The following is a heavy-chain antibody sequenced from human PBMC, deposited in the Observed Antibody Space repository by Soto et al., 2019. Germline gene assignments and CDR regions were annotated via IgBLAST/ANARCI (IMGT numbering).Heavy chain of an antibody. CDR2: INPNTGGT. J-gene: IGHJ5*02. Sequence: QVQLVQSGAEVKKPGASVKVSCMASGYTFTGYFIHWVREVPGQGLEYMGWINPNTGGTDYAQKFQGRVTMTRDTSISTVFMVMKRLTYDHTAVYYCARVASGAARDWFDPWGQGTLVTVSS. CDR3: ARVASGAARDWFDP. V-gene: IGHV1-2*02. D-gene: IGHD1-26*01. CDR1: GYTFTGYF.